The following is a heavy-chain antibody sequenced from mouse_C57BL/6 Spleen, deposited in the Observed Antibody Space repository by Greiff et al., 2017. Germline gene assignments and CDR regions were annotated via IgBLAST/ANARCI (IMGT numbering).Heavy chain of an antibody. V-gene: IGHV1-81*01. CDR2: IYPRSGNT. CDR1: GYTFTSYG. Sequence: QVQLQQSGAELVRPGASVKLSCKASGYTFTSYGISWVKQRTGQGLEWIGEIYPRSGNTYYNEKFKGKATLTADKSSSTAYMELRSLTSEDSAVYFCARSRYYGSSYWYFDVWGTGTTVTVSS. CDR3: ARSRYYGSSYWYFDV. J-gene: IGHJ1*03. D-gene: IGHD1-1*01.